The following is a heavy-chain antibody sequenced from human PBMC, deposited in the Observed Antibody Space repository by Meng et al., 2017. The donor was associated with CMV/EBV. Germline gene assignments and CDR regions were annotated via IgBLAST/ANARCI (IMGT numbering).Heavy chain of an antibody. D-gene: IGHD2-2*02. Sequence: GESLKISCAASGFTFSSYAMSWVRQAPGKGLEWVSAISGSGGSTYYADSVKGRFTISRDNSKNTLYLQMNSLRDEDTAVYYCARAYCSSTSCYNFDYWGQGTLVTVSS. J-gene: IGHJ4*02. CDR1: GFTFSSYA. CDR3: ARAYCSSTSCYNFDY. V-gene: IGHV3-23*01. CDR2: ISGSGGST.